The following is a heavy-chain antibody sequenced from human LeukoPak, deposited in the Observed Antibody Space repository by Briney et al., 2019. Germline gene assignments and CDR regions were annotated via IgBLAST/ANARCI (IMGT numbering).Heavy chain of an antibody. J-gene: IGHJ5*02. D-gene: IGHD2-2*01. V-gene: IGHV3-30-3*01. Sequence: GGSLRLSCAASGFTFSSYAMHWVRQAPGKGLEWVAVISYDGSNKYYADSVKGRFTISRDNSKNTLYLQMNSLRAEDTAVYYCARGPYCSSTSCSLWNWFDPWGQGTLVTVSP. CDR2: ISYDGSNK. CDR1: GFTFSSYA. CDR3: ARGPYCSSTSCSLWNWFDP.